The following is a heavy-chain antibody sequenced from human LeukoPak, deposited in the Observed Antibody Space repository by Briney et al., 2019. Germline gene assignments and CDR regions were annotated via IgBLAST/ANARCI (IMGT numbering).Heavy chain of an antibody. CDR2: IKHSGST. V-gene: IGHV4-34*01. D-gene: IGHD3-22*01. CDR3: ARRYYYDSSGYLEGDY. CDR1: GGSFSGYY. Sequence: SETLSLTCAVYGGSFSGYYWSWIRQPPGKGLEWIGEIKHSGSTNYNPSLKSRVTISVDTSKNQFSLKLSSVTAADTAVYYCARRYYYDSSGYLEGDYWGQGTLVTVSS. J-gene: IGHJ4*02.